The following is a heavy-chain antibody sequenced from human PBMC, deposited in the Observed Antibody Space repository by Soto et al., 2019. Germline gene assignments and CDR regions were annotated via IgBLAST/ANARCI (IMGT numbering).Heavy chain of an antibody. D-gene: IGHD6-13*01. J-gene: IGHJ4*02. Sequence: ASVKVSCKASGGTFSSYAISWVRQAPGQGLEWMGGIIPIFGTANYAQKFQGRVTITADESTSTAYMELSSLRSEDTAVYYCARYGYSSSWFEPRYYFDYWGQGTLVTVSS. CDR2: IIPIFGTA. CDR3: ARYGYSSSWFEPRYYFDY. CDR1: GGTFSSYA. V-gene: IGHV1-69*13.